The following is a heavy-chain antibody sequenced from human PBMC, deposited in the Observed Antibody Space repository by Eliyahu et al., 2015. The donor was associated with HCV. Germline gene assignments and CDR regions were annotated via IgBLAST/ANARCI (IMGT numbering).Heavy chain of an antibody. J-gene: IGHJ6*02. Sequence: EVQVVESGGGLEQPGRSLRLSCAGXGFTLEDYDMHWVRQAPGKGLXXVAGITWXXGKIGYADSVRGRFIISRDNAKNSLYLQMNSLRVEDTALYYCAKDKAVGYGMDVWGQGTTVTVSS. D-gene: IGHD6-19*01. CDR3: AKDKAVGYGMDV. V-gene: IGHV3-9*01. CDR1: GFTLEDYD. CDR2: ITWXXGKI.